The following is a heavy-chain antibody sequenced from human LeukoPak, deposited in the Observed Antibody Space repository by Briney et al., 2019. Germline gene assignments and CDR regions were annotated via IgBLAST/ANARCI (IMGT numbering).Heavy chain of an antibody. CDR1: GFTFSSYA. V-gene: IGHV4-59*08. D-gene: IGHD2-15*01. CDR2: IYYSGST. J-gene: IGHJ4*02. CDR3: ARGGYCSGGSCYNY. Sequence: GSLRLSCAASGFTFSSYAMSWIRQPPGKGLEWIGYIYYSGSTNYNPSLKSRVTISVDTSKNQFSLKLSSVTAADTAVYYCARGGYCSGGSCYNYWGQGTLVTVSS.